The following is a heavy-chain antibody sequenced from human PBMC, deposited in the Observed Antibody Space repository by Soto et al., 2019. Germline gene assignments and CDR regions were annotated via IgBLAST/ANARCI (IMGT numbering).Heavy chain of an antibody. CDR1: GGSFSGYY. Sequence: SETLSLTCAVYGGSFSGYYWSWIRQPPGKGLEWIGEINHSGSTNYNPSLKSRVTISVDTSKNQFSLKLSSVTAADTAVYYCARGGYSGYPVYYYYMDVWGKGTTVTVSS. J-gene: IGHJ6*03. CDR2: INHSGST. V-gene: IGHV4-34*01. D-gene: IGHD5-12*01. CDR3: ARGGYSGYPVYYYYMDV.